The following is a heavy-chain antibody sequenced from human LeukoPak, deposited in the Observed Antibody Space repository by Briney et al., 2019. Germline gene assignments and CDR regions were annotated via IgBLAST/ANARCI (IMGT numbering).Heavy chain of an antibody. Sequence: GGSLRLSCAASGFTVSNSYANWVRQAPGKGLEWVSVIYSGGNTYYADSVKGRFTISRDNSKNTLYLQMNSLRAEDTAVYFCARDPQINAFDIWGQGTMVTVS. CDR1: GFTVSNSY. V-gene: IGHV3-66*01. J-gene: IGHJ3*02. CDR2: IYSGGNT. CDR3: ARDPQINAFDI.